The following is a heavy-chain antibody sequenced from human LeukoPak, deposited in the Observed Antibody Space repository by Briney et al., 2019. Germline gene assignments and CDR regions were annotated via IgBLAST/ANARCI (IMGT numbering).Heavy chain of an antibody. V-gene: IGHV1-2*02. Sequence: ASVKVSCKASGYTFTGYYMHWVRQAPGQGLEWMGWINPNSGGTNYAQKFQGRVTMTRDTSISTAYMELSSLRSEDTAVYYCASHTGSNIVVVPAAWSMDVWGQGTTVTVSS. CDR3: ASHTGSNIVVVPAAWSMDV. D-gene: IGHD2-2*01. J-gene: IGHJ6*02. CDR1: GYTFTGYY. CDR2: INPNSGGT.